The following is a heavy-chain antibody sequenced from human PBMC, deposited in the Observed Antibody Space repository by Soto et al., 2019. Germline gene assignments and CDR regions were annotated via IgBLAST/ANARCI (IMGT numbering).Heavy chain of an antibody. Sequence: QVQLLQSGAEVKKPGASVKVSCKVSGHTLTELSMHWVRQAPGRGLEWMGGFDPEDGETIFAQKFQGSVTMTEDTSTDSTYMELTSLRSEDTAGYYCAAGGTRWLHSPFDYWCQGTLVTTSS. CDR2: FDPEDGET. CDR1: GHTLTELS. J-gene: IGHJ4*02. V-gene: IGHV1-24*01. D-gene: IGHD1-1*01. CDR3: AAGGTRWLHSPFDY.